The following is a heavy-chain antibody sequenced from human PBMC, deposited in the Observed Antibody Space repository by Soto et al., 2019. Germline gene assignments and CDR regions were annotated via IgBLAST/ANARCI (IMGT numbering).Heavy chain of an antibody. V-gene: IGHV3-33*01. Sequence: GGSLRLSCAASGFTFSSYGMHWVRQAPGKGLEWVAVIWYDGSNKYYADSVKGRFTISRDNSKNTLYLQMNGLRAEDTAVYYCARDRGGGDFWSGYKIINYFDYWGQGTLVTVSS. CDR3: ARDRGGGDFWSGYKIINYFDY. J-gene: IGHJ4*02. CDR2: IWYDGSNK. D-gene: IGHD3-3*01. CDR1: GFTFSSYG.